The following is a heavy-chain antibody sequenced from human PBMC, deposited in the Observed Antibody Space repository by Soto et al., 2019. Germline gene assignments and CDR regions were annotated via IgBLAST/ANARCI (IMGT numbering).Heavy chain of an antibody. CDR3: ARDRNYYDSSGYSDYFDY. V-gene: IGHV3-66*01. J-gene: IGHJ4*02. Sequence: GGSLRLSCAASGFTVSSNYMSWVRQAPGKGLEWVSVIYSGGSTYYADSVKGRFTISRDNSKNTLYLQMNSMRAEDTAVYYCARDRNYYDSSGYSDYFDYWGQGTLVTVSS. D-gene: IGHD3-22*01. CDR1: GFTVSSNY. CDR2: IYSGGST.